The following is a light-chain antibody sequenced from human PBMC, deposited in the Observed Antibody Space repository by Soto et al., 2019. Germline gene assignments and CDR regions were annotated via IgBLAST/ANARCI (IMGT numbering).Light chain of an antibody. J-gene: IGKJ3*01. CDR1: QSIRSW. V-gene: IGKV1-39*01. Sequence: DTKMTQYTATLSASAGERVTVTFRASQSIRSWLAWYQQKPGKAPSLLIYAASSMQSGVPSRFSVNGSGTDFTLTISSLQSEHFASYYCQQSYSGLFNFGPGTKVDI. CDR3: QQSYSGLFN. CDR2: AAS.